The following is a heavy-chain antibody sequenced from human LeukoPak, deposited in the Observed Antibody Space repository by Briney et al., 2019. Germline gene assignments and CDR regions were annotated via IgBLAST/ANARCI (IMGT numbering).Heavy chain of an antibody. CDR3: ARRGYYDFWSGYSGYYYYYMDV. Sequence: SETLSLTCAVYGGSFSGYYWSWIRQPPGKGLEWIGEINHSGSTNYNPSLKSRVTISVDTSKNQFSLKLSSVTAADTAVYYCARRGYYDFWSGYSGYYYYYMDVWGKGTTVTVSS. V-gene: IGHV4-34*01. D-gene: IGHD3-3*01. J-gene: IGHJ6*03. CDR2: INHSGST. CDR1: GGSFSGYY.